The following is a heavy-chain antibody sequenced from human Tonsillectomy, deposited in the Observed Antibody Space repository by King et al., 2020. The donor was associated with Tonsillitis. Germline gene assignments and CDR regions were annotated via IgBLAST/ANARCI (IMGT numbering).Heavy chain of an antibody. J-gene: IGHJ4*02. CDR1: GFIFSSYA. Sequence: VQLVESGGGLVQPGGSLRLSCAASGFIFSSYAMSWVRQAPGKGLEWVSSIFDDGGSTYYADSVKGRFSVSRDNSKNTLFLQMNSLRAEDTAVYYCAKLFPTVSLVDYGGQGTLVTVSA. V-gene: IGHV3-23*04. CDR3: AKLFPTVSLVDY. D-gene: IGHD2-21*01. CDR2: IFDDGGST.